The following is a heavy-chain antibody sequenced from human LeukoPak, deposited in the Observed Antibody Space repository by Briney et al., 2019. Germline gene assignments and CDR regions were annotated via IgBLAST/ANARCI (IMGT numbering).Heavy chain of an antibody. Sequence: GGSLRLSCAGAGFSITDHHMDWVRQAPGKRLVWVSRVEHDGSRTAYADSVTGRFTISRDNARNMVYLQMNSLRAEDTAVYYCATDLGWGQGTLVTVSS. CDR3: ATDLG. D-gene: IGHD4-17*01. V-gene: IGHV3-74*01. CDR1: GFSITDHH. CDR2: VEHDGSRT. J-gene: IGHJ4*02.